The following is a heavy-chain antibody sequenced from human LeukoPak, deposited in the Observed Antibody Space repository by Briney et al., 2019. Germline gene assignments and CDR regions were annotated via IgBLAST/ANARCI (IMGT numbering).Heavy chain of an antibody. Sequence: LRLSCAASGFTFSSYAMHWVRQPPGKGLEWIGNIHHSGSTYYNPSLKSRVTISVDRSKNQFSLNLSSVTAADTAVYYCARVDRIVGATTQGYYMDVWGKGTTVTVSS. CDR3: ARVDRIVGATTQGYYMDV. V-gene: IGHV4-30-2*01. J-gene: IGHJ6*03. CDR1: GFTFSSYA. CDR2: IHHSGST. D-gene: IGHD1-26*01.